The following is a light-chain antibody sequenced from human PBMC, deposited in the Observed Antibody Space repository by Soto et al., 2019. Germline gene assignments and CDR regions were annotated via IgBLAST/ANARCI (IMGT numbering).Light chain of an antibody. CDR3: SSYTSGSTWV. CDR1: SSDVGAYNY. Sequence: QSVLTQPASVSGSPGQSNTISCTGTSSDVGAYNYVSWYQQHPGKAPKLMIYEVSNRPSGVSNRFSGSKSGNTASLTISGLQAEDEGDYYCSSYTSGSTWVFGGGTKLTVL. V-gene: IGLV2-14*01. J-gene: IGLJ3*02. CDR2: EVS.